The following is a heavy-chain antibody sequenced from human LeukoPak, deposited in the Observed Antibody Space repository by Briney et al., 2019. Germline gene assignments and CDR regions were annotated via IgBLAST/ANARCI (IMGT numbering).Heavy chain of an antibody. CDR2: ISSSGGSP. D-gene: IGHD3-10*01. Sequence: GGSLRLSCAASGFTFSISAMSWVRQPPGKGLEWVSRISSSGGSPYYADSVKGRFTLSRDNSKNTLYLQINNLRAEDTAIYYCAKLGDAFDYWGLGTLVTVSS. CDR3: AKLGDAFDY. J-gene: IGHJ4*02. CDR1: GFTFSISA. V-gene: IGHV3-23*01.